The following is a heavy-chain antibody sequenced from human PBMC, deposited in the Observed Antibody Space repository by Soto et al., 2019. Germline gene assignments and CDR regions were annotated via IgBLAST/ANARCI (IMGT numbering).Heavy chain of an antibody. V-gene: IGHV4-61*01. Sequence: PSETLSITCTFSGGSVSTGSYYWSGIPQPPGKGLEWIGYIYHRGSTNYNPSLQSRVTISVDTSKNQLSLKLSSVTAADTAVYYCARLNVDIVAIDYWGQGTMVTVSS. D-gene: IGHD5-12*01. CDR1: GGSVSTGSYY. CDR2: IYHRGST. CDR3: ARLNVDIVAIDY. J-gene: IGHJ4*02.